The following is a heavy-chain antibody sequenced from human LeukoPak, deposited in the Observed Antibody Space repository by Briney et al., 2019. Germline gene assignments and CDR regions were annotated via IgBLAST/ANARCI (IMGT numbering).Heavy chain of an antibody. J-gene: IGHJ4*02. CDR1: GGTFSSYA. V-gene: IGHV1-69*06. Sequence: SVKVSCKASGGTFSSYAISWVRQAPGQGLEWMGGIIPIFGTANYAQKFQGRVTITADKSTSTAYMELSSLRSEDTAVYYCARDREDYGDYEGYFGYWGQGTLVTVSS. D-gene: IGHD4-17*01. CDR3: ARDREDYGDYEGYFGY. CDR2: IIPIFGTA.